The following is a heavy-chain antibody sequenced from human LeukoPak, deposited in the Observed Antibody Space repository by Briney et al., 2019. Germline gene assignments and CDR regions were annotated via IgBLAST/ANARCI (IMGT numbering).Heavy chain of an antibody. CDR3: ASGGIYYGAAFDF. Sequence: GGSLRLSCTASGFTFDDYGMSWVRQAPGKGLEWVSGINWNGGSTGYADSVKGRFTISRDIAKNSLYLQMNSLRAEDTALYYCASGGIYYGAAFDFWGQGSLVTVSS. V-gene: IGHV3-20*04. J-gene: IGHJ4*02. D-gene: IGHD1-26*01. CDR1: GFTFDDYG. CDR2: INWNGGST.